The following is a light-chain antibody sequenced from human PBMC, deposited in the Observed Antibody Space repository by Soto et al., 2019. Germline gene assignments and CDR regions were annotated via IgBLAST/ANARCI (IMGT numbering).Light chain of an antibody. CDR3: QQYNSYST. V-gene: IGKV1-5*01. J-gene: IGKJ1*01. CDR1: QSISSW. CDR2: DAS. Sequence: DIQMTQSPSTLSASVGDRVTITCRASQSISSWLAWYQQKPGKAPKLLIYDASSLASGVPSRFSGTGSGTEFPLTISSLQPDDFASYYCQQYNSYSTFGQGTKVDIK.